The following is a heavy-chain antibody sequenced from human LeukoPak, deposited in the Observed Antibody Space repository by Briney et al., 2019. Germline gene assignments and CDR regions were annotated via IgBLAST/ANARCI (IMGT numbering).Heavy chain of an antibody. D-gene: IGHD3-10*01. CDR2: INSDGSST. CDR1: GFTFSNNW. J-gene: IGHJ4*02. V-gene: IGHV3-74*01. CDR3: VRGVGDY. Sequence: PGGSLRLSCAVSGFTFSNNWMNWVRQAPGKGLVWVSHINSDGSSTTYADSVKGRVTVSRDNAKNTLYLQMNSLRVEDTAVYYCVRGVGDYWGQGTLVTVSS.